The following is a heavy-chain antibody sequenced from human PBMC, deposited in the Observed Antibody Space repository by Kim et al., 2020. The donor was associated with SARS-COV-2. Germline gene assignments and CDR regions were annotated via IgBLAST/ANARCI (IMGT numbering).Heavy chain of an antibody. Sequence: DSVKGRFTISRDKSKTTLYLQMNSLRAEDTAVYYCAKRMLSSSGNYYFDYWGQGTLVTVSS. J-gene: IGHJ4*02. D-gene: IGHD3-22*01. CDR3: AKRMLSSSGNYYFDY. V-gene: IGHV3-23*01.